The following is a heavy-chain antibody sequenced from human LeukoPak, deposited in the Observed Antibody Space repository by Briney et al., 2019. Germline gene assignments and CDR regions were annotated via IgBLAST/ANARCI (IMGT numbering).Heavy chain of an antibody. J-gene: IGHJ5*02. D-gene: IGHD5-12*01. V-gene: IGHV3-48*01. Sequence: GGSLRLSCAASGFIFSQYSINWVRQAPGKGLEWLSHIRYTGEAFYADSVKGRFTISRDSATNSLYLQMNSLRAEDTAIYYCARDAGNSGYGCDLWGQGTLVTVSS. CDR1: GFIFSQYS. CDR3: ARDAGNSGYGCDL. CDR2: IRYTGEA.